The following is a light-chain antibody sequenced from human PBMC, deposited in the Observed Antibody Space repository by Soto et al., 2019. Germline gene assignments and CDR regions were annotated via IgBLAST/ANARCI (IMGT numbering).Light chain of an antibody. Sequence: QSVLTQPASVSGSPGQSITISCTGTSGDVGGYNYVSWYQQHPGKAPKLMIYEVSNRPSGVSNRFSGSKSGNTASLTISGLQAEDEADYYCSSYTSSSGVFGGGTKVTVL. J-gene: IGLJ2*01. CDR3: SSYTSSSGV. V-gene: IGLV2-14*01. CDR2: EVS. CDR1: SGDVGGYNY.